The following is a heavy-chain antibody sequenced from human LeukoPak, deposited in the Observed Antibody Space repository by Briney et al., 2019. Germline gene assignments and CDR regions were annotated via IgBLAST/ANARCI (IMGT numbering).Heavy chain of an antibody. V-gene: IGHV1-2*02. CDR3: ATTYYYGSGSYPLYYFDY. CDR2: INPNSGGT. CDR1: GYTFTGYY. J-gene: IGHJ4*02. D-gene: IGHD3-10*01. Sequence: ASVKVSCKASGYTFTGYYMHWVRQAPGQGLEWMGWINPNSGGTNYAQKFQGRVTMTRDTSISTAYMELSSLRSEDTAVYYCATTYYYGSGSYPLYYFDYWGQGTLVTVSS.